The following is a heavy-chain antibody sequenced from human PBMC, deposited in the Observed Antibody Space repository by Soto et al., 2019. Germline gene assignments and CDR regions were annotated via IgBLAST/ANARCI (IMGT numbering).Heavy chain of an antibody. CDR2: ISSSGSTI. D-gene: IGHD1-7*01. CDR3: ARGLQTGTTLYRRDGSYYYYMDV. J-gene: IGHJ6*03. Sequence: GGSLRLSCAASGFTFSDYYMSWIHQAPGKGLEWVSYISSSGSTIYYADSVKGRFTISRDNAKNSLYLQMNSLRAEDTAVYYCARGLQTGTTLYRRDGSYYYYMDVWGKGTTVTVSS. CDR1: GFTFSDYY. V-gene: IGHV3-11*01.